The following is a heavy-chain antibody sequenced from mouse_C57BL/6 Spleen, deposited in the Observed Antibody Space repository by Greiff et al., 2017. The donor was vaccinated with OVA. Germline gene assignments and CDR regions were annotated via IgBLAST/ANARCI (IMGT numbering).Heavy chain of an antibody. Sequence: EVQLQQSVAELVRPGASVKLSCTASGFNIKKTYMHWVKQRPEQGLEWIGRIDPANGNTKYAPKFQGKATITADTSSNTAYLQLSSLTSEDTAIYYCASGIYYGNYYFDYWGQGTTLTVSS. CDR3: ASGIYYGNYYFDY. V-gene: IGHV14-3*01. CDR2: IDPANGNT. J-gene: IGHJ2*01. D-gene: IGHD2-1*01. CDR1: GFNIKKTY.